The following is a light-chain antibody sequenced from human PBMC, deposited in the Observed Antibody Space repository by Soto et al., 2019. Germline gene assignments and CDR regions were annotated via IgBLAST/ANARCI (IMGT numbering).Light chain of an antibody. CDR3: QQSYTTSST. Sequence: DIQMTQSPSPLSASVGDRVTITCRASQSINKYLNWYQQKTGKAPKLLIDGASSLPSGVPSIFSGSGSGTDFTLTISSLQPEDFATYCCQQSYTTSSTFGQGTKLEIK. J-gene: IGKJ2*01. CDR1: QSINKY. CDR2: GAS. V-gene: IGKV1-39*01.